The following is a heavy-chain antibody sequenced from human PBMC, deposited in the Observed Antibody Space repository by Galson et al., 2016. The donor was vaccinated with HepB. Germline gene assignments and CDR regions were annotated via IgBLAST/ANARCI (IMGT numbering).Heavy chain of an antibody. CDR3: TKQLYDYGDRVFWFDP. D-gene: IGHD4/OR15-4a*01. J-gene: IGHJ5*02. CDR2: IRSEAYSGTT. CDR1: GFTFGDYG. Sequence: SLRLSCAGAGFTFGDYGVSWFRQAPGKGPEWVSFIRSEAYSGTTEHATSVRGRFTISRDDSKSIAYLQMNSLKNEDTAVYYCTKQLYDYGDRVFWFDPRGQGTRVIVSS. V-gene: IGHV3-49*03.